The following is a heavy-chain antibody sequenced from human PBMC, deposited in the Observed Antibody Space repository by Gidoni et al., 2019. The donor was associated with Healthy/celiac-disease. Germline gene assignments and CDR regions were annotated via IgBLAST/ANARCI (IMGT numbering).Heavy chain of an antibody. CDR2: IIPIFGTA. CDR3: ARGLRYYYYYGMDV. V-gene: IGHV1-69*01. J-gene: IGHJ6*02. CDR1: GCTFSSYD. Sequence: QVQLVQSGAEVKKPGSSVQVSCTASGCTFSSYDIRWVRQAPGQGLEWRGGIIPIFGTANYAQKFQGRVTITADESTSTAYMELSSLRSEDTAVYYCARGLRYYYYYGMDVWGQGTTVTVSS.